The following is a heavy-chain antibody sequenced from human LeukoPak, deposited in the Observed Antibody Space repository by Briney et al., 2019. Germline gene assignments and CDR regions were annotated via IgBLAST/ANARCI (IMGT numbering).Heavy chain of an antibody. D-gene: IGHD7-27*01. CDR1: GGSISSGGYY. Sequence: SETLSLTCTVSGGSISSGGYYWSWIRQHPGKGLEWIGYIYYSGSTYYNPSLKSRVTISVDTSKNQFSLKLSSVTAADTAVYYCAGAGDSYYFDYWGQGTLVTVSS. J-gene: IGHJ4*02. V-gene: IGHV4-31*03. CDR3: AGAGDSYYFDY. CDR2: IYYSGST.